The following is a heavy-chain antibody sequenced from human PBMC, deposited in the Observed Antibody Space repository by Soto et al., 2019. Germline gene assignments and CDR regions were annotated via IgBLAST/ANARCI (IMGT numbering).Heavy chain of an antibody. CDR1: GDSISSTYW. Sequence: SETLSLTCIVSGDSISSTYWWTWVRQPPGKGLEWIGEIYHSGSTNYNPSLKSRVTISVDKSKDQFSLKLSSVTAADTAVYYCARKHYFDWYYFDSWGQGTLVTVSS. D-gene: IGHD3-22*01. CDR2: IYHSGST. CDR3: ARKHYFDWYYFDS. J-gene: IGHJ4*02. V-gene: IGHV4-4*02.